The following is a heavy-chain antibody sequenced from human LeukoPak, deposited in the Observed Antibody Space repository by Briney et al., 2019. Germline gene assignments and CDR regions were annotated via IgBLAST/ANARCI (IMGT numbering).Heavy chain of an antibody. Sequence: GGSLRLSCAASGFTFSTYATNWVRQAPGKRLEWVSSITGSGRDTYYAGSVKGRITISRDNSRNTLYLQMNSLTAEDPALYYCEKGTLGSCSGVTCYDFDKWSQGTLVTVSS. J-gene: IGHJ4*02. V-gene: IGHV3-23*01. CDR1: GFTFSTYA. CDR2: ITGSGRDT. D-gene: IGHD2-8*02. CDR3: EKGTLGSCSGVTCYDFDK.